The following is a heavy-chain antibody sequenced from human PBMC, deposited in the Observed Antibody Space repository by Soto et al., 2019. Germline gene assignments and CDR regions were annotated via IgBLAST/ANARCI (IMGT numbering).Heavy chain of an antibody. CDR1: GGTFSTYT. J-gene: IGHJ5*02. V-gene: IGHV1-69*06. D-gene: IGHD2-15*01. Sequence: QVQLVQSGAEVKKSGSSVKVSCKASGGTFSTYTFSWVRQAPGQGLEWMGRIIPIFGTPYYAQKFQGRVTITAEKSTSTVYMGLSGLGSDDTAVYFCARGLECRGYCLDKPTWFGPWGQGTLVTVSS. CDR2: IIPIFGTP. CDR3: ARGLECRGYCLDKPTWFGP.